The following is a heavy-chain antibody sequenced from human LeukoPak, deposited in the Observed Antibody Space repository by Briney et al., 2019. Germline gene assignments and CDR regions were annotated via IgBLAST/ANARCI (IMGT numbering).Heavy chain of an antibody. V-gene: IGHV3-48*04. J-gene: IGHJ5*02. CDR1: GFTFSSYS. D-gene: IGHD2-2*01. CDR3: ARDFVVAPHLNWFDP. CDR2: ISSSSSTI. Sequence: PGGSLRLSCAASGFTFSSYSMNWVRQAPGKGLEWVSYISSSSSTIYYADSVEGRFTISRDNAKNSLYLQMNSLRAEDTAVYYCARDFVVAPHLNWFDPWGQGTLVTVSS.